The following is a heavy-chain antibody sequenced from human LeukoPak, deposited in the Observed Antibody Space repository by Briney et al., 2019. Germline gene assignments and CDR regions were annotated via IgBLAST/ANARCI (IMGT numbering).Heavy chain of an antibody. J-gene: IGHJ4*02. CDR1: GFTFSSYS. V-gene: IGHV3-21*01. CDR2: ISSSSSYI. CDR3: ARDFPPQEYYYDSSGYYGDY. Sequence: GGSLRLSCAASGFTFSSYSMNWVRQAPGKGLEWVSSISSSSSYIYYADSVKGRFTISRDNAKNSLYLQMNSLRAEDTAVYYCARDFPPQEYYYDSSGYYGDYWGQGTLVTVSS. D-gene: IGHD3-22*01.